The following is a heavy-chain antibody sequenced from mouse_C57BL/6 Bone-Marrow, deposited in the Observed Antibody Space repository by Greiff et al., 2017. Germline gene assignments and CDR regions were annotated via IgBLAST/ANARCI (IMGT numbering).Heavy chain of an antibody. CDR1: GFSLSTFGMG. CDR2: SWWDDDK. CDR3: AVIDYGSLYFDY. V-gene: IGHV8-8*01. Sequence: QVTLKVSGPGILQPSQTLRLSCSFSGFSLSTFGMGVGRIRQPSGKGLESLAHSWWDDDKYYNPALKSRLTISKDTSKNQVFLKIANVDTADTATYYVAVIDYGSLYFDYWGKGTTLTVSS. J-gene: IGHJ2*01. D-gene: IGHD1-1*01.